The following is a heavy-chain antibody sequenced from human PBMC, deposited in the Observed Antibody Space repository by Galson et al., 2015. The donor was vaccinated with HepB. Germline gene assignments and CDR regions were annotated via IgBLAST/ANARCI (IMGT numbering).Heavy chain of an antibody. CDR1: GFTFSNAW. CDR2: IKSKTDGGTT. V-gene: IGHV3-15*07. J-gene: IGHJ4*02. CDR3: TTDTDEVHYDILTGFPDY. D-gene: IGHD3-9*01. Sequence: SLRLSCAASGFTFSNAWMNWVRQAPGKGLEWVGRIKSKTDGGTTDYAAPVKGRFTISRDDSKNTLYPQMNSLKTEDTAVYYCTTDTDEVHYDILTGFPDYWGQGTLVTVSS.